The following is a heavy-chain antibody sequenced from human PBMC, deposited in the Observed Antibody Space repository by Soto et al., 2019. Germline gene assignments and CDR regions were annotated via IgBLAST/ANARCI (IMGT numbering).Heavy chain of an antibody. CDR1: GFTFSSYG. D-gene: IGHD3-3*01. CDR2: ISYDGSNK. J-gene: IGHJ6*02. Sequence: QVQLVESGGGVVQPGRSLRLSCAASGFTFSSYGMHWVRQAPGKGLEWVAVISYDGSNKYYADSVKGRFTISRDNSKNTLYLQMSRLRAEDTAVYYCAKDVLRFLEWLAFYGMDVWGQGTTVTVSS. V-gene: IGHV3-30*18. CDR3: AKDVLRFLEWLAFYGMDV.